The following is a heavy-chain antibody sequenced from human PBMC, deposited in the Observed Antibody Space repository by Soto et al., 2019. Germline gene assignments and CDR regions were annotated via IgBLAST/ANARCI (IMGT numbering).Heavy chain of an antibody. CDR3: AITLPADSLVS. D-gene: IGHD2-15*01. CDR2: IYQSGTT. V-gene: IGHV4-30-2*01. J-gene: IGHJ4*02. CDR1: GDFITSGGYT. Sequence: PSETLSLTCAVSGDFITSGGYTWSWIRQPPGKGLEWIGFIYQSGTTHFNPALKSRVTMSIDRSKNQFSLNMSSVTAADTAVYYCAITLPADSLVSWGQGTPVTVSS.